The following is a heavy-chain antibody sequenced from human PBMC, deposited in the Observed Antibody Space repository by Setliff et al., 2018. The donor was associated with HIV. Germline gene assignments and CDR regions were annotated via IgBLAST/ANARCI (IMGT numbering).Heavy chain of an antibody. CDR3: ARGLTRGGYYYYFYMDV. V-gene: IGHV4-4*08. Sequence: SETLSLTCTVSGASIKDYYWSWIRQPPGKGLEWIGYTYTSGSTNYNPSLKSRVTISKDTSKNHFSLKLTSVTAADTAVYYCARGLTRGGYYYYFYMDVWGKGTTVTVSS. J-gene: IGHJ6*03. CDR1: GASIKDYY. CDR2: TYTSGST. D-gene: IGHD7-27*01.